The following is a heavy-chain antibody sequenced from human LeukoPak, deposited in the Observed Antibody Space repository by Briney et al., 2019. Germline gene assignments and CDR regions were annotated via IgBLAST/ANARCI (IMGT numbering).Heavy chain of an antibody. D-gene: IGHD4-23*01. V-gene: IGHV3-74*01. J-gene: IGHJ3*02. CDR1: GFTFSDYW. CDR2: INSDGTTT. Sequence: GGSLRLSCAASGFTFSDYWMHWVGQAPGKGPVGVSRINSDGTTTTYADSVKGRFTISRDNAKNTLYVQMSSLRAEDTAVYYCARDGMGLRGGGGLDIWGHGTMVTASS. CDR3: ARDGMGLRGGGGLDI.